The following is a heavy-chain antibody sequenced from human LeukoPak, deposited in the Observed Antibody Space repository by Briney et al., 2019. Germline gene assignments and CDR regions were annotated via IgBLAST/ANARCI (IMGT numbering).Heavy chain of an antibody. Sequence: PSETLSLTCTVSGGSISSGDYYWSWLRQPSGKGLEWIGYIYYSGSTYYNPSLKSRLTISVDTSKNQFSLKLSSVTAADTAVYYCARTRQRNYYDSSGYFLFDIWGQGTMVTVSS. D-gene: IGHD3-22*01. V-gene: IGHV4-30-4*01. J-gene: IGHJ3*02. CDR1: GGSISSGDYY. CDR3: ARTRQRNYYDSSGYFLFDI. CDR2: IYYSGST.